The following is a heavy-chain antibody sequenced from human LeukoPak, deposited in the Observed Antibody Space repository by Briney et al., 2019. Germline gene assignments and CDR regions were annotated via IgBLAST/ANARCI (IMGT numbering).Heavy chain of an antibody. V-gene: IGHV1-8*02. D-gene: IGHD6-19*01. Sequence: ASVKVSCKASGYTFTSNYIHWVRQAPGQGLEWMGWMNSNSGNTGYAQKFQGRVTMTRNTSISTAYMELSSLRSEDTAVYYCARGYSYSSGWYLGYYYYGMDVWGQGTTVTVSS. CDR3: ARGYSYSSGWYLGYYYYGMDV. CDR2: MNSNSGNT. CDR1: GYTFTSNY. J-gene: IGHJ6*02.